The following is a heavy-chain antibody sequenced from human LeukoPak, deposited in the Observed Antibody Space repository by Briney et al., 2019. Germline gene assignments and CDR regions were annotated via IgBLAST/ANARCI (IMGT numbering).Heavy chain of an antibody. J-gene: IGHJ3*02. Sequence: GGSLRLSCAASGFTFSSYAMHWVRQAPGKGLEWVAVISYDGSNKYYADSVKGRFTISRDNSKNTLYLQMNSLRAEDTAVYYCGRGSFGIWGQGTMVTVSS. CDR3: GRGSFGI. V-gene: IGHV3-30-3*01. CDR2: ISYDGSNK. CDR1: GFTFSSYA.